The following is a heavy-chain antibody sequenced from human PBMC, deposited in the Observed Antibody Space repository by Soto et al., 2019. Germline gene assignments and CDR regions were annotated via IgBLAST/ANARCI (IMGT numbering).Heavy chain of an antibody. V-gene: IGHV3-30*18. CDR3: AKDSHRFGHGGGGSDY. J-gene: IGHJ4*02. CDR1: GFTFSSYG. Sequence: GGSLRLSCAASGFTFSSYGMHWVRQAPGKGLEWVAVISYDGSNKYYADSVKGRFTISRDNSKNTLYLQMNSLRAEDTAVYYCAKDSHRFGHGGGGSDYWGQGTLVTVSS. D-gene: IGHD3-10*01. CDR2: ISYDGSNK.